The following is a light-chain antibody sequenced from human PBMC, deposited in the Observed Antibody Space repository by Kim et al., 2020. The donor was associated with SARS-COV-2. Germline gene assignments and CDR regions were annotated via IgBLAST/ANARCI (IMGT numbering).Light chain of an antibody. Sequence: QSISIPCTGTSSNIGSYNYVSWHQQHPGEAPKLMIYDVNKRPSGISSRFSGSKSGSTASLTISGLQAEDEADYYCSSFTTRSTLVFGGGTK. CDR2: DVN. CDR3: SSFTTRSTLV. CDR1: SSNIGSYNY. V-gene: IGLV2-14*03. J-gene: IGLJ3*02.